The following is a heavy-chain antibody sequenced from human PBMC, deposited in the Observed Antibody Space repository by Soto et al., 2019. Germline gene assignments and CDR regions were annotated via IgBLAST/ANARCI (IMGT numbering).Heavy chain of an antibody. Sequence: EEQLVESGGGLVKPGGSLRLSCAGSGFKFSDAWMNWVRQAPGKGLEWVGRIKSKGSGGTTDYAAPVKGRFIISRDDSKSTVFLLMNILNTDDTAVYYRTHDWTFYHDNIIWGQGTMVTVSS. CDR1: GFKFSDAW. D-gene: IGHD1-1*01. CDR2: IKSKGSGGTT. V-gene: IGHV3-15*07. CDR3: THDWTFYHDNII. J-gene: IGHJ3*02.